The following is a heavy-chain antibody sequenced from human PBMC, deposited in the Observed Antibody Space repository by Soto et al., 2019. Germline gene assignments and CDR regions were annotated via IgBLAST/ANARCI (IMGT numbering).Heavy chain of an antibody. CDR1: GFTFSSYA. V-gene: IGHV3-23*01. CDR2: ISGSGGST. Sequence: EVQLLESGGGLVQPGGSLRLSCAASGFTFSSYAMSWVRQAPGKGLEWVSAISGSGGSTYYADSVKGRFTISGDNSKNTLDRQRNSLRAEDTAVYYGAKGGWSSSWYGWFDPWGQGTLGTVSS. J-gene: IGHJ5*02. D-gene: IGHD6-13*01. CDR3: AKGGWSSSWYGWFDP.